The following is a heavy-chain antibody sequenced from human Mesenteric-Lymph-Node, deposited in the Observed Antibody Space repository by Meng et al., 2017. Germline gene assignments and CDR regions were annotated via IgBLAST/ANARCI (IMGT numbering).Heavy chain of an antibody. CDR2: IYYSGNT. CDR3: ARWVSVGGDY. J-gene: IGHJ4*02. D-gene: IGHD3-10*01. Sequence: SETLSLTCTVSGGSISTSSYYWGWIRQPPGKGLEWIGIIYYSGNTYYNPSFKSRVTISVDTSKNQFSLKLSSVTAADTAVYYCARWVSVGGDYWGQGTLVTVSS. CDR1: GGSISTSSYY. V-gene: IGHV4-39*07.